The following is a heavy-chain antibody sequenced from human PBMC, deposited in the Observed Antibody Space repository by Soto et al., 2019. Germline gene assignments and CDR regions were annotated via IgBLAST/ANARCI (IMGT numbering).Heavy chain of an antibody. D-gene: IGHD2-15*01. J-gene: IGHJ3*01. CDR1: GFTFNYYW. CDR2: IHSDGSST. CDR3: ARCDKGGCDL. V-gene: IGHV3-74*01. Sequence: EVQLVESDGGLVQRGGSLRLSCAASGFTFNYYWMHWVRQAPGQGLVWVSHIHSDGSSTTYAESVKGGFTISRDNAKNTLHQHMNRLRAADRFVYDCARCDKGGCDLWGQGTKVTVSS.